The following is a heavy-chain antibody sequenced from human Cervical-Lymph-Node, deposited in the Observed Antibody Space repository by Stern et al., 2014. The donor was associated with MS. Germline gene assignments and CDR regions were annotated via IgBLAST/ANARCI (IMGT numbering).Heavy chain of an antibody. CDR1: GGTFSRYA. CDR2: IIPIFGTA. J-gene: IGHJ6*02. CDR3: ALPYCSGGTCYTGGAINYFYYGMDV. D-gene: IGHD2-15*01. V-gene: IGHV1-69*01. Sequence: QMQLVQSGAEVKKPGSSVKVSCKASGGTFSRYAISWVRQAPGQGLEWMGGIIPIFGTANYAQKFQGRVTITADESTSTAYMELSSLRSEDTAVYYCALPYCSGGTCYTGGAINYFYYGMDVWGQGTTVTVSS.